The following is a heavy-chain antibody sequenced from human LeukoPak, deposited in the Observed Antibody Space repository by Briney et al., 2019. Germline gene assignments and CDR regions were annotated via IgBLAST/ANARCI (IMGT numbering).Heavy chain of an antibody. J-gene: IGHJ3*02. D-gene: IGHD6-13*01. CDR2: IYPGDSDT. CDR3: ASCWYQDRNAFDI. Sequence: GESLKISCKGSGYSFTSYWTGWVRQMPGKGLEWMGIIYPGDSDTRYSPSFQGQVTISADKSISTAYLQWSSLKASDTAMYYCASCWYQDRNAFDIWGQGTMVTVSS. V-gene: IGHV5-51*01. CDR1: GYSFTSYW.